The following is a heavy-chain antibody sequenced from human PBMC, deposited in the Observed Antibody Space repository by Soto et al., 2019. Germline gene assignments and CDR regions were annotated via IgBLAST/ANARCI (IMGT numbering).Heavy chain of an antibody. J-gene: IGHJ6*02. V-gene: IGHV1-69*02. D-gene: IGHD2-15*01. CDR1: GGTFNSNT. CDR2: IIPILGVA. CDR3: ASQGGCYPCCGMDV. Sequence: QVQLVQSGAEVKKPGSSVQVACKASGGTFNSNTISWVRQAPGQGLEWMGRIIPILGVANYAQKFQGRVTSTADKCTTTVYMELSSLRSEDTAVDYCASQGGCYPCCGMDVWGQGTTVTVSS.